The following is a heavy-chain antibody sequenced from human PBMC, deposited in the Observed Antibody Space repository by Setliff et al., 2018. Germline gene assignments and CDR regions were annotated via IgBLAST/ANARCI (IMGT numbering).Heavy chain of an antibody. V-gene: IGHV1-69*10. J-gene: IGHJ6*03. CDR3: ARLGGDYWAGYYYYYMDV. CDR1: GGTFSSYA. Sequence: ASVKVSCKASGGTFSSYAISWVRQAPGQGLGWMGGIIPILGIANYAQKFQGRVTITTDESTSTAYMELSSLRSEDTAVYYCARLGGDYWAGYYYYYMDVWGKGTTVTVSS. D-gene: IGHD4-17*01. CDR2: IIPILGIA.